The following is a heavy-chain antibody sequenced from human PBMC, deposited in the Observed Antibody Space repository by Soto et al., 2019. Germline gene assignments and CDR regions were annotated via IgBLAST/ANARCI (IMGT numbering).Heavy chain of an antibody. CDR3: ARGVVRGVTTGGLDY. CDR2: IIPIFGTA. D-gene: IGHD3-10*01. Sequence: QVQLVQSGDEVKKPGSSVKVSCKASGGTFSSYAISWVRQAPGQGLEWMGGIIPIFGTANYAQKFQGRVTITADESTSTAYMELSSLRSEDRDVCYCARGVVRGVTTGGLDYWGQGTLVTVSS. CDR1: GGTFSSYA. V-gene: IGHV1-69*01. J-gene: IGHJ4*02.